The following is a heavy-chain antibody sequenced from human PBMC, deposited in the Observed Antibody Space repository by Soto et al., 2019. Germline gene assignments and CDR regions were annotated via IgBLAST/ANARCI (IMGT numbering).Heavy chain of an antibody. CDR2: IYYSGST. CDR3: ARHNEYQLLAWFDP. D-gene: IGHD2-2*01. V-gene: IGHV4-39*01. J-gene: IGHJ5*02. CDR1: GGSISSSSYY. Sequence: LSLTCTVSGGSISSSSYYWGLIRQPPGKGLEWIGSIYYSGSTYYNPSLKSRVTISVDTSKNQFSLKLSSVTAADTAVYYCARHNEYQLLAWFDPWGQGTLVTVSS.